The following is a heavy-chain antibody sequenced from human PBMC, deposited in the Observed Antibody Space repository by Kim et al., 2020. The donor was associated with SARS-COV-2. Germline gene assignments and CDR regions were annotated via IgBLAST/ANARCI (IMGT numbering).Heavy chain of an antibody. Sequence: GGSLRLSCAASGFTFSSYSMNWVRQAPGKGLEWVSSISSSSSYIYYADSVKGRFTISRDNAKNSLYLQMNSLRAEDTAVYYCARTRGVIIWEKALDYWGQGTLVTVSS. J-gene: IGHJ4*02. CDR3: ARTRGVIIWEKALDY. D-gene: IGHD3-10*01. CDR2: ISSSSSYI. CDR1: GFTFSSYS. V-gene: IGHV3-21*01.